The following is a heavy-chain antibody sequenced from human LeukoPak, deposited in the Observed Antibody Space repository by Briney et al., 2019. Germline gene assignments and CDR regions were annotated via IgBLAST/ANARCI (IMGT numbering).Heavy chain of an antibody. Sequence: GGSLRLSCAASGFTFSSYAMHWVRQAPGKGLEWVAVISYDGSNKYYADSVKGRFTISRDNSKNTLYLQTNSLRAEDTAVYYCARGIHRLKNDYGGFDYWGQGTLVTVSS. CDR3: ARGIHRLKNDYGGFDY. J-gene: IGHJ4*02. V-gene: IGHV3-30-3*01. CDR1: GFTFSSYA. CDR2: ISYDGSNK. D-gene: IGHD4-23*01.